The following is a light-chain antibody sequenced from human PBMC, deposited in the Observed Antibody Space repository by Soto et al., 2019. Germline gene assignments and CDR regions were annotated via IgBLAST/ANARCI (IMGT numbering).Light chain of an antibody. V-gene: IGLV2-14*01. J-gene: IGLJ2*01. CDR3: SSYTTNITPVV. Sequence: QSALTQPASVSGSPGQSITISCTGTSGDIGGYNYVSWYQQHPGKAPKLLISVVTNRPSGVSNRFSGSKSGNTASLTISGLQAEDEADYYCSSYTTNITPVVFGGGTKLTVL. CDR1: SGDIGGYNY. CDR2: VVT.